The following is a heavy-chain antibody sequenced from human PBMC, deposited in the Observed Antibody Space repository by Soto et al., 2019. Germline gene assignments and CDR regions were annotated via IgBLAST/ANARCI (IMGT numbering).Heavy chain of an antibody. CDR3: ARDILRYCTNDICYGPPYYMDV. CDR2: INHSGST. V-gene: IGHV4-34*01. Sequence: SETLSLTCAVYGGSFSGYYWSWIRQPPGKGLEWIGEINHSGSTNYNPSLKSRVTISVDTSKNQFSLKLSSVTAADTAVYYCARDILRYCTNDICYGPPYYMDVWGTGTTVTVSS. D-gene: IGHD2-8*01. J-gene: IGHJ6*03. CDR1: GGSFSGYY.